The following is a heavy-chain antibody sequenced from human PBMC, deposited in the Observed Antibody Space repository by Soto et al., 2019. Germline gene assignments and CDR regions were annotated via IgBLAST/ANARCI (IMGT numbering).Heavy chain of an antibody. CDR3: AKDRVAILRGLTGTTFYY. V-gene: IGHV3-23*01. CDR1: GFTFSSYA. J-gene: IGHJ4*02. Sequence: GGSLRLSCAASGFTFSSYAMSWVRQAPGKGLEWVSAISGSGGSTYYADSVKGRFTISRDNSKNTLYLQMNSLRAEDTAVYYCAKDRVAILRGLTGTTFYYWGQGTLVTVSS. CDR2: ISGSGGST. D-gene: IGHD1-7*01.